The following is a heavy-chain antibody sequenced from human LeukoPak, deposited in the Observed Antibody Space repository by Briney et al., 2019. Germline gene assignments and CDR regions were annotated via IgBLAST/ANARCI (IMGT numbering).Heavy chain of an antibody. D-gene: IGHD2-21*01. Sequence: PGGSLRLSCAASGFTFSTYWMHWVRQVPGKGLVWVSRISSDGANANYADSVKGRFTISRDNAKNTLYLQMSSLRAEDTAVYYCVLLSLTPGWGQGTLVTVSS. J-gene: IGHJ4*02. V-gene: IGHV3-74*01. CDR2: ISSDGANA. CDR1: GFTFSTYW. CDR3: VLLSLTPG.